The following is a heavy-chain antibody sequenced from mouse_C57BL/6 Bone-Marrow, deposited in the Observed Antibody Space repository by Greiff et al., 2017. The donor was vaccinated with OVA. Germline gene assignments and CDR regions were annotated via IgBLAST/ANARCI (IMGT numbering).Heavy chain of an antibody. Sequence: DVMLVESGGDLVKPGGSLKLSCAASGFTFSSYGMSWVRQTPDKRLEWVATISSGGSYTYYPDSVKGRFTISRDNAKNTLYLQMSSLKSEDTAVDYCARHYDGSRYYWGQGTTLTVSS. D-gene: IGHD1-1*01. V-gene: IGHV5-6*02. CDR3: ARHYDGSRYY. CDR1: GFTFSSYG. CDR2: ISSGGSYT. J-gene: IGHJ2*01.